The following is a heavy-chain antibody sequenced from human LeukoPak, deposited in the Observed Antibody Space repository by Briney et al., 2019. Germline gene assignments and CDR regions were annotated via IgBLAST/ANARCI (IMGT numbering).Heavy chain of an antibody. CDR3: ARGARWELPFDY. J-gene: IGHJ4*02. V-gene: IGHV3-74*01. D-gene: IGHD1-26*01. CDR1: GFTVSSNY. CDR2: INSDGSST. Sequence: GGSLRLSCAASGFTVSSNYMSWVRQAPGKGLVWVSRINSDGSSTSYADSVKGRFTISRDNAKNTLYLQMNSLRAEDTAVYYCARGARWELPFDYWGQGTLVTVSS.